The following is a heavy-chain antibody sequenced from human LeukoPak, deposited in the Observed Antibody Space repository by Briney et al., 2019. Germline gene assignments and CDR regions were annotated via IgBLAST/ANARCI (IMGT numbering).Heavy chain of an antibody. J-gene: IGHJ4*02. CDR3: ARDGEYGTGSYYRGCFDY. D-gene: IGHD3-10*01. Sequence: ASVKVSCKASGYTFTGYSVHWARQTPGQGLEWMGWINPNTGGTNYAQKFQGRVTMTRDTSISTAYMDLGSLGPDDTAVYYCARDGEYGTGSYYRGCFDYWGQGTLVTVSS. CDR2: INPNTGGT. CDR1: GYTFTGYS. V-gene: IGHV1-2*02.